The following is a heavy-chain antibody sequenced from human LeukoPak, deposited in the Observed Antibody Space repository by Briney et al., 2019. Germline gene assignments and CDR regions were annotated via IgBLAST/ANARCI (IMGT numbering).Heavy chain of an antibody. Sequence: PGGSLRLSCAASGFTLSGYWMHWVRQAPGKGLVWVSRINTDGSSTGYADSVKGRFTISRDNAKNTLYLQMNSLRAEDTAVYYCASMNSGSYNRWDNWFDPWGQGTLVTVSS. CDR3: ASMNSGSYNRWDNWFDP. V-gene: IGHV3-74*01. CDR2: INTDGSST. J-gene: IGHJ5*02. D-gene: IGHD1-26*01. CDR1: GFTLSGYW.